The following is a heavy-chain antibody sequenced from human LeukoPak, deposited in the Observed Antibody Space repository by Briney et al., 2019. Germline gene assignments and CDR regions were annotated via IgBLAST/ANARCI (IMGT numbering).Heavy chain of an antibody. CDR3: ARDASAYCGGDCSDAFDI. CDR1: GFTFSSYS. J-gene: IGHJ3*02. V-gene: IGHV3-21*01. CDR2: ISSSSSYI. D-gene: IGHD2-21*02. Sequence: PGGSLRLSCAASGFTFSSYSMNWVRQAPGKGLEWVSSISSSSSYIYYADSVKGRFTISRDNAKNSLYLQMNSLRAEDTAVYYCARDASAYCGGDCSDAFDIWGQGTMVTVSS.